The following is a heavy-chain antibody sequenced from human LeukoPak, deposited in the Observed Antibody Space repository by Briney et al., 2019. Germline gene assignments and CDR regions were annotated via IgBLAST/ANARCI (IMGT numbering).Heavy chain of an antibody. CDR2: IYSGGGT. D-gene: IGHD5-18*01. CDR3: ARDISYGNFDY. J-gene: IGHJ4*02. CDR1: GFTVSSNY. Sequence: GGSLRLSCAASGFTVSSNYMSWVRQAPGKGLEWVSVIYSGGGTYYADSVKGRFTISRDNSKNTLYLQMNSLRAEDTAVYYCARDISYGNFDYWGQGTLVTVSS. V-gene: IGHV3-53*01.